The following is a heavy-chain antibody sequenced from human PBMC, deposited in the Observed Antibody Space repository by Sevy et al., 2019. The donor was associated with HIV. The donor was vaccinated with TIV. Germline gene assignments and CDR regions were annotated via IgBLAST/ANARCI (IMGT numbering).Heavy chain of an antibody. CDR1: GGSINNYY. CDR3: ARARRFMSPGISVDI. V-gene: IGHV4-4*07. J-gene: IGHJ3*02. CDR2: IYTTGHT. Sequence: SETLSLTCTVSGGSINNYYWSWIRQTAGTGLEFIGRIYTTGHTNYNPSLRSRLTMSIDTSKNEFSLKLTSVTAADTAVYYCARARRFMSPGISVDIWGQGALVTVSS.